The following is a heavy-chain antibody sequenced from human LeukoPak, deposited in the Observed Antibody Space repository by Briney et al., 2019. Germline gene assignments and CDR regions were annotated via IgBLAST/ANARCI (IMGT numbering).Heavy chain of an antibody. CDR1: GFTFSNYA. V-gene: IGHV3-23*01. J-gene: IGHJ3*02. Sequence: GGSLKLSCAASGFTFSNYAMNWVRQPPGKGLEWVSRISGSVGITFYADSVKGRFTISRDNSKNTLYMQMNSPRAEDTAVYYCAKVTSESDAFDIWGQGTMVTVSS. CDR2: ISGSVGIT. CDR3: AKVTSESDAFDI.